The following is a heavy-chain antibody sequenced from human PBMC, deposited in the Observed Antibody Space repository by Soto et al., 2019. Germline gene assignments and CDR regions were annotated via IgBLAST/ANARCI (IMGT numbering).Heavy chain of an antibody. V-gene: IGHV4-34*01. D-gene: IGHD2-2*01. J-gene: IGHJ6*03. CDR3: ARWGRVVVVPAARYYYMDV. CDR2: INHSGST. CDR1: GGSFSGYY. Sequence: QVQLQQWGAGLLKPSETLSLTCAVYGGSFSGYYWSWIRQPPGKGLDWIGEINHSGSTNYNPSLKSRVTISVDTSKNQFSLKLSSVTAADTAVYYCARWGRVVVVPAARYYYMDVWGKGTTVTVSS.